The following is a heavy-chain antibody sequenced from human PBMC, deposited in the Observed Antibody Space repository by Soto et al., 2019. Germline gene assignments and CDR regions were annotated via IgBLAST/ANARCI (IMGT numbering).Heavy chain of an antibody. J-gene: IGHJ6*02. CDR1: GGSISSYY. V-gene: IGHV4-59*08. CDR2: VHHSWGS. D-gene: IGHD3-10*01. CDR3: ARQGFGPLHGLVDV. Sequence: QVQLRESGPGLVKPSETLSLSCTVSGGSISSYYWSWFRQSPGKRMEWIGYVHHSWGSSYNPSLQSRVAISLDTSKSQLSLKVTSVTATDTAVYYCARQGFGPLHGLVDVWGQGTTVTVSS.